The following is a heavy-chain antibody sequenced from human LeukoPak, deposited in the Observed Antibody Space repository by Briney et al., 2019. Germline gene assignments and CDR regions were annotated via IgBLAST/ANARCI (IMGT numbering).Heavy chain of an antibody. Sequence: SETLSLTCTVSSGSISRYYWSWIRQPPGKGLDWIGYIYYTGSTYYNPSLKSRVTISVDTSKNQFSLKLNSVTAADTAVYYCATSRSMIRYFDWLSGTDAFDIWGQGTMVTVSS. D-gene: IGHD3-9*01. J-gene: IGHJ3*02. CDR2: IYYTGST. CDR1: SGSISRYY. CDR3: ATSRSMIRYFDWLSGTDAFDI. V-gene: IGHV4-59*01.